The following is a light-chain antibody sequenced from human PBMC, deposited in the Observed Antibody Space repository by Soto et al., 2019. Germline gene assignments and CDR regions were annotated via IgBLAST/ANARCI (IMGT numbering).Light chain of an antibody. J-gene: IGLJ1*01. CDR2: EVS. CDR3: SSFTSSGTRV. CDR1: SSDVGGYNY. V-gene: IGLV2-14*01. Sequence: QSAVTQPAPGSGFPGQSITISCIGTSSDVGGYNYVSWYQQHPGKAPKVMIYEVSNRPSGVSNRFSCSKSGNTASLTISGLQAEDEADYYCSSFTSSGTRVFGTGTKLTVL.